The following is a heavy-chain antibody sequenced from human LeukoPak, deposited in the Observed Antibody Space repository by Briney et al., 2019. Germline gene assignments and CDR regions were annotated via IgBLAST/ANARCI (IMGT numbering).Heavy chain of an antibody. CDR1: GFTFTSSA. CDR2: ILVGSGNT. CDR3: AAGEEYYDFWSGYYYGMDV. Sequence: ASVKVSCKASGFTFTSSAMQWLRQSRGQRLEWIGWILVGSGNTNYAQKFQERVTITRDMSTSTAYMELSSLRSEDTAVYYCAAGEEYYDFWSGYYYGMDVWGQGTTVTVSS. J-gene: IGHJ6*02. D-gene: IGHD3-3*01. V-gene: IGHV1-58*02.